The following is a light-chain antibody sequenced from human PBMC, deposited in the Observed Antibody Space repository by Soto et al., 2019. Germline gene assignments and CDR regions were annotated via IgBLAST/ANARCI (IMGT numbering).Light chain of an antibody. Sequence: QSVLTQPPSVSGAPGQTITISCTGSSSNIGAGYDVHWYQQLPGRAPKLLIYGNNNRPSGVPDRFSGSKSGTSVSLTISGLQAEDEADYYCGSYSSRSTWVFGGGTKLTVL. V-gene: IGLV1-40*01. CDR3: GSYSSRSTWV. CDR2: GNN. CDR1: SSNIGAGYD. J-gene: IGLJ3*02.